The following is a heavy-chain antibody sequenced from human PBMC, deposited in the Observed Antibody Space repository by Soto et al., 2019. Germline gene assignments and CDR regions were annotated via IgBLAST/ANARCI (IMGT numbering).Heavy chain of an antibody. CDR1: GGSVSSGSYY. CDR2: IYYSGST. V-gene: IGHV4-61*01. D-gene: IGHD2-2*01. Sequence: SETLSLTCTVSGGSVSSGSYYWSRIRQPPGKGLEWIGYIYYSGSTNYNPSLKSRVTISVDTSKNQFSLKLSSVTAADTAVYYCARDSRILGYCSSTSRRNYYFDYWGQGTLVTVSS. CDR3: ARDSRILGYCSSTSRRNYYFDY. J-gene: IGHJ4*02.